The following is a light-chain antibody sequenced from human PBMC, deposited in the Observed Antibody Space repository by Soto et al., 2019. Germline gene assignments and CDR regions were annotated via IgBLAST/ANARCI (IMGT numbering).Light chain of an antibody. Sequence: QSVLTQPPSASGTPGQRVTISCSGSSSNIGNFYVYWYQQLPGTAPKLLIYKNNQRPLGVPARFSGSKSGTSASLAISGLRSEDEADYYCAAWDDSLSGPGVFGGGTQLTVL. CDR1: SSNIGNFY. CDR3: AAWDDSLSGPGV. CDR2: KNN. V-gene: IGLV1-47*01. J-gene: IGLJ7*01.